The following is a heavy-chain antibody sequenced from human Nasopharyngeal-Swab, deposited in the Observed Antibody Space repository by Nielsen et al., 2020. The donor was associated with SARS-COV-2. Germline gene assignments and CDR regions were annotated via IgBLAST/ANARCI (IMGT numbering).Heavy chain of an antibody. CDR2: ISAYNGNT. CDR3: ARAFRDGYNYGY. J-gene: IGHJ4*02. V-gene: IGHV1-18*01. Sequence: WVRQAPGQGLEWMGWISAYNGNTNYAQKLQGRVTMTTDTSTSTAYMELRSLRSDDTAVYYCARAFRDGYNYGYWGQGTLVTVSS. D-gene: IGHD5-24*01.